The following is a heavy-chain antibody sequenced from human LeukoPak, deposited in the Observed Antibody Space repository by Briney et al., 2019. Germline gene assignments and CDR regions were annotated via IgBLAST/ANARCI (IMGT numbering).Heavy chain of an antibody. D-gene: IGHD1-7*01. CDR2: ISSNGGST. V-gene: IGHV3-64D*09. CDR3: VKSRSLAGTTDYFDY. Sequence: GGSLRLSCSASGFTFSSYAMHWARQAPGKGLEYVSAISSNGGSTYYADSVKGRFTISRDNSKNTLYLQMSSLRAEDTAVYYCVKSRSLAGTTDYFDYWGQGTLVTVSS. CDR1: GFTFSSYA. J-gene: IGHJ4*02.